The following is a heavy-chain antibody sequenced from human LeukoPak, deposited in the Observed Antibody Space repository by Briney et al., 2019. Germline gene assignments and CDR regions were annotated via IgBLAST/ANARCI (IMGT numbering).Heavy chain of an antibody. J-gene: IGHJ3*02. CDR3: ARRGGSNGWGAFDI. V-gene: IGHV3-23*01. CDR1: GFTFSFYA. D-gene: IGHD6-19*01. CDR2: LSGTTEDT. Sequence: GGSLRFSCAASGFTFSFYAMTWLRQAPGKGLEWVSTLSGTTEDTYYADSVKGRFTISRDYSKNTLYLQMNNLRGEDTALYYCARRGGSNGWGAFDIWGQGTMVTVSS.